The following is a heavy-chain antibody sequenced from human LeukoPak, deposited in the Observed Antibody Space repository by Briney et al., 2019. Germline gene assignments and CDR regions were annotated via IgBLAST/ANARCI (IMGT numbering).Heavy chain of an antibody. J-gene: IGHJ4*02. D-gene: IGHD1-26*01. Sequence: PGGSLRLSCAASGFTFSSYSMNWVRQAPGKGLEWVSYISSSSSTIYYADSVKGRFTISRDNSKNTLYLQMNSLRAEDTAVYYCAKAVFPGGATSRGIDYWGQGTLVTVSS. V-gene: IGHV3-48*01. CDR3: AKAVFPGGATSRGIDY. CDR2: ISSSSSTI. CDR1: GFTFSSYS.